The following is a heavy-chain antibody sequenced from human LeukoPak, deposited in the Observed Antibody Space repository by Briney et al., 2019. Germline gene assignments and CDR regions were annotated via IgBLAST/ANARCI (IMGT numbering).Heavy chain of an antibody. CDR1: GFTFSSYW. J-gene: IGHJ4*02. CDR3: AGATSGSYSKLYYFDY. V-gene: IGHV3-7*01. CDR2: IKQDGSEK. Sequence: GGSLRLSCAASGFTFSSYWMSWVRQAPGKGLEWVANIKQDGSEKYYVDSVKGRFTISRDNAKNSLYLQMNSLRAEDTAVYYCAGATSGSYSKLYYFDYWGQGTLVTVSS. D-gene: IGHD1-26*01.